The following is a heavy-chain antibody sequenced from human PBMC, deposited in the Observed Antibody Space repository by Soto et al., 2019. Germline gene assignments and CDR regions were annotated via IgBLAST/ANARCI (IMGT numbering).Heavy chain of an antibody. D-gene: IGHD4-17*01. CDR3: GCHDYGAKGYYFEN. CDR1: NGSISSRSSY. V-gene: IGHV4-39*01. Sequence: QLQLQESGSGLVKPSETLSLTCIVSNGSISSRSSYWGWIRQTPGKGLEWIGSIYYIGNTYYNPSLKSRVTISIDTSKTQFSRKMNSVTAADTAVYFCGCHDYGAKGYYFENWGQGALVTVSS. J-gene: IGHJ4*02. CDR2: IYYIGNT.